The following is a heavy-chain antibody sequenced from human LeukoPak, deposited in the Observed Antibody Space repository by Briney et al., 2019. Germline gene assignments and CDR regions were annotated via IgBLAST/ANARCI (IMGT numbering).Heavy chain of an antibody. D-gene: IGHD6-13*01. V-gene: IGHV5-51*01. CDR3: ARPRGRQQLVPFDY. Sequence: GAPLKISSQGFGFRFTNYWIGWAGPVPGKGLGWMGIIYPDDSDTRYSPSFQGQITISADKSISTAYLQWSSLKASDTAMYYCARPRGRQQLVPFDYWGQGTLVTVSS. CDR2: IYPDDSDT. CDR1: GFRFTNYW. J-gene: IGHJ4*02.